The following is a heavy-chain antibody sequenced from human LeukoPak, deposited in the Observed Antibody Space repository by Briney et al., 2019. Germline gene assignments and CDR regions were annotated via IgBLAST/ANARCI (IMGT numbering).Heavy chain of an antibody. J-gene: IGHJ4*02. V-gene: IGHV1-2*02. CDR1: GYIFTASY. CDR2: INPNIGGT. Sequence: GASVKVSCKGSGYIFTASYIHWVRQAPRQGLEWMGWINPNIGGTSIAKKFQGRVTLTRDTSITTTYLELTGLRSDDTAVYFCARGGCSGLSCYWVDSWGQGTLVTVSS. CDR3: ARGGCSGLSCYWVDS. D-gene: IGHD2-15*01.